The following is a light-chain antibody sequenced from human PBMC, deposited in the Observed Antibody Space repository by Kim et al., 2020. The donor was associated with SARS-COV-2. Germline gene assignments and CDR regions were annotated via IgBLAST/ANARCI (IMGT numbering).Light chain of an antibody. CDR2: RDS. CDR1: LLAKKY. V-gene: IGLV3-27*01. J-gene: IGLJ2*01. Sequence: VSPRQTARITCSGDLLAKKYTRWFQQKPGQAPVVVIYRDSERPSGIPERFSGSSSGTTVTLTISGAQVEDEADYYCYSAADNNLRVFGGGTKLTVL. CDR3: YSAADNNLRV.